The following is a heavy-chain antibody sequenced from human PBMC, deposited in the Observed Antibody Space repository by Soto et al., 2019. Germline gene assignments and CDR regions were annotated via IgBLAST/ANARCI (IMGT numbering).Heavy chain of an antibody. CDR1: GGSISSGGYS. J-gene: IGHJ3*02. D-gene: IGHD3-22*01. Sequence: QLQLQESGSGLVKPSQTLSLTCAVSGGSISSGGYSWSWIRQPPGKGLEWIGYIYHSGSTHYNPSLTIRVPISVDRSKTQFSLKLSSVTAADTAVYYCARRHYYYDTAFDIWGQGTMVTVSS. CDR2: IYHSGST. CDR3: ARRHYYYDTAFDI. V-gene: IGHV4-30-2*01.